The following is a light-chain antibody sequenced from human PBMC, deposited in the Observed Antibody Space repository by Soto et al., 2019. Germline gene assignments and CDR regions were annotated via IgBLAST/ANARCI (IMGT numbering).Light chain of an antibody. CDR3: QQYSRCSA. J-gene: IGKJ1*01. Sequence: DIQMTQSPSTLSASVGDRVTITCRASQTISSWLAWYQQKPGMAPKLLIYKASTLHSGVPSRFSGSGSGTEFTLTISSLQPDDFASYYCQQYSRCSAFGQGTKVDIK. CDR2: KAS. CDR1: QTISSW. V-gene: IGKV1-5*03.